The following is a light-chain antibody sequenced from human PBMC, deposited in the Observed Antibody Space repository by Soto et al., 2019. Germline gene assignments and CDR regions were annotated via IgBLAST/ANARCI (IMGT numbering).Light chain of an antibody. CDR1: SSDVGSYNL. Sequence: QSALTQPASVSGSPGQSITISCTGTSSDVGSYNLVSWFQQHPGKAPKLMIYEGSKRPSGVSNRFSGSKSGNTASLTISGLQAEDEADYYCCSYAVTNIVVVGGGTQLTVL. CDR2: EGS. J-gene: IGLJ2*01. CDR3: CSYAVTNIVV. V-gene: IGLV2-23*01.